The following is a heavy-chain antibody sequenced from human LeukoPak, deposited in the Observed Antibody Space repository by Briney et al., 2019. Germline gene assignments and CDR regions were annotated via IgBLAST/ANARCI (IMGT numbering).Heavy chain of an antibody. CDR3: ASCIVVVPAAEGDAFDI. CDR2: IYHSGST. D-gene: IGHD2-2*01. J-gene: IGHJ3*02. Sequence: NPSETLSLTCTVSGYSISSGYYWGWIRQPPGKGLEWIGSIYHSGSTYYNPSLKSRVTISVDTSKNQFSLKLSSVTAADTAVYYCASCIVVVPAAEGDAFDIWGQGTMATVSS. V-gene: IGHV4-38-2*02. CDR1: GYSISSGYY.